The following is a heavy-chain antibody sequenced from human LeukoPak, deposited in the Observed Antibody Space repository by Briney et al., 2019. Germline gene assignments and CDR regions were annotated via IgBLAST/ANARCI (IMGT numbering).Heavy chain of an antibody. CDR1: GGSISSYY. V-gene: IGHV4-59*08. CDR2: IYYSGST. D-gene: IGHD5-12*01. CDR3: AIQGSGLGRAFDI. Sequence: SETLSLTCTVPGGSISSYYWSCIRQAPGKGLEWIGYIYYSGSTNYNPSLKSRVTISVDTSKNQFSLKLSSVTAADTAVYYCAIQGSGLGRAFDIWGQGTMVTVSS. J-gene: IGHJ3*02.